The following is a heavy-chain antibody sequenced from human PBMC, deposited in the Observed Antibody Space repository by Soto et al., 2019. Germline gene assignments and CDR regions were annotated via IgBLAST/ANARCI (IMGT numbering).Heavy chain of an antibody. CDR2: IIPIFGTA. V-gene: IGHV1-69*01. Sequence: QVQLVQSGAELKKPGSSVKVSCKASGGTFSSYAISWVRQAPGQGLEWMGGIIPIFGTANYAQTFQGRVTITADESTSTAYRERSSLRYEDTAVYYCARTGYCSGGSCQGGGFDPWGQGTLVPVSS. CDR1: GGTFSSYA. CDR3: ARTGYCSGGSCQGGGFDP. D-gene: IGHD2-15*01. J-gene: IGHJ5*02.